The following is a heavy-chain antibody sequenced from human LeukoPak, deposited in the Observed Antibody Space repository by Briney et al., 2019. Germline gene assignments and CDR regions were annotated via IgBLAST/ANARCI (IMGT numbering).Heavy chain of an antibody. D-gene: IGHD3-22*01. Sequence: SETLSLTCTVSGGSISSYYWSWIRQPPGKGLEWIGYIYYSGSTNYNPSLKSRVTISVDTSKNQFSLKLSSVTAADTAVYFCAREDYYNSGGYYLDYWGQGTLVTVSS. J-gene: IGHJ4*02. CDR2: IYYSGST. V-gene: IGHV4-59*08. CDR3: AREDYYNSGGYYLDY. CDR1: GGSISSYY.